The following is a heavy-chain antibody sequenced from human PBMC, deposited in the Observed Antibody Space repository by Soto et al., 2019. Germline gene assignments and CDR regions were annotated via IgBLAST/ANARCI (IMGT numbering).Heavy chain of an antibody. CDR2: IIPIFGTA. CDR1: GGAFISYA. Sequence: ASVTVSCTASGGAFISYAISWVRQAPGQGLEWMGGIIPIFGTANYAQKFQGRVTITADESTSTAYMELSSLRSEDTAVYYCARDSFLRAAAGIHYYGMDVWGQGTTVTVSS. V-gene: IGHV1-69*01. CDR3: ARDSFLRAAAGIHYYGMDV. J-gene: IGHJ6*02. D-gene: IGHD6-13*01.